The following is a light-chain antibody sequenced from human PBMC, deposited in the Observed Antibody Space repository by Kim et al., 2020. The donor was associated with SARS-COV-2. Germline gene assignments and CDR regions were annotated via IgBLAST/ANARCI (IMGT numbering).Light chain of an antibody. CDR1: QRISNY. Sequence: ASVGDRVTITCRASQRISNYLAWYQQKPWKVPELLIYAASTLQSGVPSRFSGSGSGTDFTLTISSLQPDDVATYYCQKYNSAPRTFGQGTKVDIK. V-gene: IGKV1-27*01. CDR3: QKYNSAPRT. J-gene: IGKJ1*01. CDR2: AAS.